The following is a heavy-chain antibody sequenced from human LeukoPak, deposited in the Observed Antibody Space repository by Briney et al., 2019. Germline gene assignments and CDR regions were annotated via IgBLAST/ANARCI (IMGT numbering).Heavy chain of an antibody. CDR1: GGSFSGYY. D-gene: IGHD4-17*01. Sequence: AETLSLTCAVYGGSFSGYYWSWIRQPPGKGLEWIGEINHSGSTNYNPSLKSRVTISVDTSKNQFSLKLSSVTAADTAVYYCASSPGIDGDYYRYWGQGTLVTVSS. V-gene: IGHV4-34*01. CDR2: INHSGST. J-gene: IGHJ4*02. CDR3: ASSPGIDGDYYRY.